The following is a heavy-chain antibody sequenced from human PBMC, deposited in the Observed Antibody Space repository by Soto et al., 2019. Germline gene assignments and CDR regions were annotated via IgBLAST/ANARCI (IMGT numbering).Heavy chain of an antibody. Sequence: GASVKVSCKGSGYTLTSYGISWVRQAPGQGLEWMGWISAYNGNTNYAQKLQGRVTMTTDTSTSTAYMELRSLRSDDTAVYYCEREDELELRSDYWGQGTLVTVSS. D-gene: IGHD1-7*01. CDR3: EREDELELRSDY. V-gene: IGHV1-18*01. CDR2: ISAYNGNT. J-gene: IGHJ4*02. CDR1: GYTLTSYG.